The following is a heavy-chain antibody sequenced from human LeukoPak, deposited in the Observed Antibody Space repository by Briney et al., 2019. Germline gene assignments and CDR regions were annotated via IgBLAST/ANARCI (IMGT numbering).Heavy chain of an antibody. J-gene: IGHJ4*02. CDR2: IIPIFGTA. V-gene: IGHV1-69*13. CDR1: GGTFSSYA. Sequence: ASVKVSCKASGGTFSSYAISWVRQAPGQGLEWMGGIIPIFGTANYAQKFQGRVTITADESTSTAYMELSSLRSEDTAVCYCARTLYCSSTSCYSRGYYDLWGQGTLVTVSS. CDR3: ARTLYCSSTSCYSRGYYDL. D-gene: IGHD2-2*01.